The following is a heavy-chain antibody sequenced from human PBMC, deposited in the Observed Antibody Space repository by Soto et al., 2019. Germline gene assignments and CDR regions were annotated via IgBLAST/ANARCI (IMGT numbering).Heavy chain of an antibody. V-gene: IGHV3-30*18. Sequence: GGSLRLSCAASGFTFSSYGMHWVRQAPGKGLEWVAVISYDGSNKYYADSVKGRFTISRDNSKNTLYLQMNSLRAEDTAVYYCAKDQLADSGYEPLTFDYWGQGTLVTVSS. CDR1: GFTFSSYG. CDR2: ISYDGSNK. J-gene: IGHJ4*02. CDR3: AKDQLADSGYEPLTFDY. D-gene: IGHD5-12*01.